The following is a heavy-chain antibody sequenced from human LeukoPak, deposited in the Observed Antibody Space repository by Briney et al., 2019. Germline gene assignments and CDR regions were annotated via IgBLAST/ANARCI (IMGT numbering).Heavy chain of an antibody. CDR3: ARTVTMIVVVPNDAFDI. Sequence: SVNVSCKASGGTFSSYAISWVRQAPGQGLEWMGGIIPIFGTANYAQKFQGRVTITADESTSTAYMELSSLRSEDTAVYYCARTVTMIVVVPNDAFDIWGQGTMVTVSS. V-gene: IGHV1-69*01. D-gene: IGHD3-22*01. CDR2: IIPIFGTA. CDR1: GGTFSSYA. J-gene: IGHJ3*02.